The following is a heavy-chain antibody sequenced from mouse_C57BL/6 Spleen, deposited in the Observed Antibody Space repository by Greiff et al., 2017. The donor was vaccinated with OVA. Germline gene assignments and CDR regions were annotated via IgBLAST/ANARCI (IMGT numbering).Heavy chain of an antibody. V-gene: IGHV3-6*01. Sequence: EVKLQESGPGLVKPSQSLSLTCSVTGYSITSGYYWNWIRQFPGNKLEWMGYISYDGSNNYNPSLKNRISITRDTSKNQFFLKLNSVTTEDTATYYCARVGITTVVRYFDVWGTGTTVTVSS. J-gene: IGHJ1*03. CDR3: ARVGITTVVRYFDV. CDR1: GYSITSGYY. D-gene: IGHD1-1*01. CDR2: ISYDGSN.